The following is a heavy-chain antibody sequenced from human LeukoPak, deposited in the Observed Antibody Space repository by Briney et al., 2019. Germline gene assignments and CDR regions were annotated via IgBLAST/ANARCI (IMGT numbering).Heavy chain of an antibody. CDR1: GFTFSNYG. D-gene: IGHD6-19*01. V-gene: IGHV3-48*01. J-gene: IGHJ4*02. Sequence: GSLRLSCAASGFTFSNYGMNWVRQAPGKGLEWVSFITSSSSIYYADSVKGRFTISRDNAKNSLFLQMNSLRAEDTAVYYCAMQWLVKGGYYFDYWGQGTLVSVSS. CDR2: ITSSSSI. CDR3: AMQWLVKGGYYFDY.